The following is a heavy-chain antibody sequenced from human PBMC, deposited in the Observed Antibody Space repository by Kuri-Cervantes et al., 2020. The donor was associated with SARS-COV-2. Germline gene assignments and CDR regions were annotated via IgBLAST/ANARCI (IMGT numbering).Heavy chain of an antibody. D-gene: IGHD3-16*01. V-gene: IGHV3-23*01. CDR1: GFTFSSYA. J-gene: IGHJ4*02. Sequence: GGSLRLSCAASGFTFSSYAMTWVRQAPGKGLEWVSGISESGDITDYADSVKGRSTISRDSSKNTLYLQMDSLKVEDTAAYYCAKGGVLGQTLHFWGQGTLVTDSS. CDR2: ISESGDIT. CDR3: AKGGVLGQTLHF.